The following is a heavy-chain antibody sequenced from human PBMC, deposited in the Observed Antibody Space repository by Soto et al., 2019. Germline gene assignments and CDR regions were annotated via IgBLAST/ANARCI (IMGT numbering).Heavy chain of an antibody. CDR3: ARSGYSYGPSGY. CDR2: ISSSSSYI. CDR1: GFTFSSYS. D-gene: IGHD5-18*01. V-gene: IGHV3-21*01. Sequence: EVQLVESGGGLVKPGGSLRLSCAASGFTFSSYSMNWVRQAPGKGLEWVSSISSSSSYIYYADSVKGRLTISRDNAKNSLYLQMNSLRAEDTAVYYCARSGYSYGPSGYWGQGTLVTVSS. J-gene: IGHJ4*02.